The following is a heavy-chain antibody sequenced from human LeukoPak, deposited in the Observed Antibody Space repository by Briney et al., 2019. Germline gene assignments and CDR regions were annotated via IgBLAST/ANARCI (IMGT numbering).Heavy chain of an antibody. Sequence: GGTLRLSCAASGFTFSSYGMSWVRQAPGKGLEWVSAISGSGGSTYYADSVKGRFTISRDNSKNTLYLHMNSLRAEDTAIYFCVRDNYSYRLDVWGQGTLVTVSS. CDR1: GFTFSSYG. CDR2: ISGSGGST. D-gene: IGHD2-21*01. V-gene: IGHV3-23*01. CDR3: VRDNYSYRLDV. J-gene: IGHJ4*02.